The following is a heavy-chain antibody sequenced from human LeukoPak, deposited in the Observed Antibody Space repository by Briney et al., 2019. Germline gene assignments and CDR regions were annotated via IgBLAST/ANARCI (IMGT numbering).Heavy chain of an antibody. CDR3: ARDPSFWGYSDAFDI. D-gene: IGHD3-16*01. V-gene: IGHV4-4*07. J-gene: IGHJ3*02. CDR2: IYTSGST. CDR1: GGSISSYY. Sequence: SETLSLTCTVSGGSISSYYWSWIRQPAGKGLEWIGRIYTSGSTNYNPSLKSRVTMSVDTSKNQFSLKLSSVTAADTAVYYCARDPSFWGYSDAFDIWGQGTMVTVSS.